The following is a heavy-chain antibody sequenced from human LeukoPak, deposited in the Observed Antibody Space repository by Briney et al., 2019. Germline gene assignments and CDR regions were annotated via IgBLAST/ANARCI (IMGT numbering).Heavy chain of an antibody. D-gene: IGHD6-13*01. J-gene: IGHJ3*02. Sequence: SETLSLTCTVSGGSISSFYWSWIRQPPGKGLEWIGNINYSGSTNYNPSLNSRVTTSVDTSKNQFSLNLSSVTAADTAVYYCAREISWARGAFDIWGQGTMVTVSS. CDR2: INYSGST. V-gene: IGHV4-59*12. CDR3: AREISWARGAFDI. CDR1: GGSISSFY.